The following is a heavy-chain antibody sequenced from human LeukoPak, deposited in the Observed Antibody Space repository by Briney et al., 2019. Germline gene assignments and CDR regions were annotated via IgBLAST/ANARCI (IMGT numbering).Heavy chain of an antibody. D-gene: IGHD1-1*01. J-gene: IGHJ5*02. Sequence: SVKVSCKASGGTFSSYAISWVRQAPGHGLESMGRIIPILGIANYAQKLQGRVTITADKSTSTISMALSNLRSEETAVYYCARGLLQGGIGNVISGYLFDPWGQGALVTVSS. CDR1: GGTFSSYA. CDR2: IIPILGIA. V-gene: IGHV1-69*04. CDR3: ARGLLQGGIGNVISGYLFDP.